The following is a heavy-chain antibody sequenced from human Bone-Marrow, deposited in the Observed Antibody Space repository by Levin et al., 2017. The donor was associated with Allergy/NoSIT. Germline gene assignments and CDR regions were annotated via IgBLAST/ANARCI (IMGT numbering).Heavy chain of an antibody. V-gene: IGHV4-34*01. CDR3: AKGGGNWFDP. J-gene: IGHJ5*02. Sequence: SETLSLTCAVDGGSFSRYYWIWIRQSPGKGLEWIGEINHSGSANYNPSLKSRLSISVDTSKNQISLRLTSLTAADTAVYYCAKGGGNWFDPWGQGTLVT. CDR2: INHSGSA. CDR1: GGSFSRYY.